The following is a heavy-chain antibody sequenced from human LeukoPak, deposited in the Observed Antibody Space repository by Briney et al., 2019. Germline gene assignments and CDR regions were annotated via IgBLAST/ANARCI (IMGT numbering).Heavy chain of an antibody. CDR3: ATDPGGSSTFDY. Sequence: ASVKVSCRVSGYILTELSMHWVRQAPGKGLEWMGGFDPEDGETIYAQKFQGRVTMTEDTSTDTAYMELSSLRSEDTAVYYCATDPGGSSTFDYWGQGTLVTVSS. CDR2: FDPEDGET. J-gene: IGHJ4*02. D-gene: IGHD1-26*01. CDR1: GYILTELS. V-gene: IGHV1-24*01.